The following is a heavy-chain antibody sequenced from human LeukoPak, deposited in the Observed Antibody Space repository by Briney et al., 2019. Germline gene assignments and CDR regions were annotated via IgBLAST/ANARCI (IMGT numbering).Heavy chain of an antibody. CDR1: GFTFSSYG. J-gene: IGHJ5*02. D-gene: IGHD3-3*01. Sequence: GGSLRLSCAASGFTFSSYGIHWVRQAPGKGLEWVAVISYDGSNKYYADSVKGRFTISRDNSKNTLYLQMNSLRAEDTAVYYCAKGDFWAYNWFDPWGQGTLVTVSS. V-gene: IGHV3-30*18. CDR3: AKGDFWAYNWFDP. CDR2: ISYDGSNK.